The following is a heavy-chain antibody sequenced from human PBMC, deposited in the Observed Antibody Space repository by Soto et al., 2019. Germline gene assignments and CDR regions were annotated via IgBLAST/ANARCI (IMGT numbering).Heavy chain of an antibody. CDR3: ARLGDSGYDTHFDY. D-gene: IGHD5-12*01. V-gene: IGHV4-39*01. Sequence: QLQLQESGPGLVKPSETLSLTCTVSGGSISSSSYYWGWIRQPPGKGLEWIGSIYYSGSTYYNPSLKSRVTISVDPSKNQFSLKLSSVTAADTAVYYCARLGDSGYDTHFDYWGQGTLVTVSS. CDR2: IYYSGST. J-gene: IGHJ4*02. CDR1: GGSISSSSYY.